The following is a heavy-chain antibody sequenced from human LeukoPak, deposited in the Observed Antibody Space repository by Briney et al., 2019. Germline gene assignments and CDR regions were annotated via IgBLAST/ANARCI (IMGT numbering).Heavy chain of an antibody. D-gene: IGHD6-13*01. J-gene: IGHJ3*02. CDR2: ISSSSSYI. CDR3: ARVSWGAIAAAGTPGAFDI. Sequence: GGSLRLSCAASGFTFSSYSMNWVRQALGKGLEWVSSISSSSSYIYYADSVKGRFTISRDNAKNSLYLQMNSLRAEDTAVYYCARVSWGAIAAAGTPGAFDIWGQGTMVTVSS. V-gene: IGHV3-21*01. CDR1: GFTFSSYS.